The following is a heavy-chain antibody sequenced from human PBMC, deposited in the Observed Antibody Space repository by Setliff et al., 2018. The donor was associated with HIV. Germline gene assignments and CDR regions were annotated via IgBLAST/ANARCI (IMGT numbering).Heavy chain of an antibody. D-gene: IGHD3-10*02. J-gene: IGHJ5*01. V-gene: IGHV3-64D*09. Sequence: GGSLRLSCSTSGSTFSNYAMHWVRQAPGKGLEYVSSISTNGDSTSYADSVKGRFTISRDNSKNTLYLQMSSLRTEDTAVYYCVKSLMFFNWFDSWGQGTQVTVSS. CDR1: GSTFSNYA. CDR3: VKSLMFFNWFDS. CDR2: ISTNGDST.